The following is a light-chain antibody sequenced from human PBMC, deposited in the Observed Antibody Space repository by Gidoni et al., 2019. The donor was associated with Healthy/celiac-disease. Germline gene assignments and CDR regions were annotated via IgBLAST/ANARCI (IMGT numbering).Light chain of an antibody. Sequence: DIQMTQSPSTLSASVGDRVTITCRASQSISSWLAWYQQKPGKAPKLLIYKASSLESGVPSRFSGSGSGTEFPLTISSLQPDDFATYYCQQYNSYSRFGPGTKVEIK. V-gene: IGKV1-5*03. CDR1: QSISSW. CDR3: QQYNSYSR. J-gene: IGKJ1*01. CDR2: KAS.